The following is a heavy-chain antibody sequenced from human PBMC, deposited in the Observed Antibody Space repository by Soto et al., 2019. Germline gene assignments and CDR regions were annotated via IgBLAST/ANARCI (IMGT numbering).Heavy chain of an antibody. D-gene: IGHD1-7*01. CDR1: GYSFSTHA. CDR2: INSVNDHT. V-gene: IGHV1-3*01. CDR3: ARKILGGTTDY. Sequence: ASVKVSCKASGYSFSTHAMHWVRQAPGQGLEWVGWINSVNDHTIYSEKFQGRVTITSDTSATTAYMELSSLTSEDTAVYYCARKILGGTTDYWGQGPLVTVSS. J-gene: IGHJ4*02.